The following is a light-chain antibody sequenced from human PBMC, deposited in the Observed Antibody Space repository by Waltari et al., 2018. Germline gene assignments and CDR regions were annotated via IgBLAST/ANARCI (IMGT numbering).Light chain of an antibody. Sequence: DIQMTQSPSTLSASVGDRVTITCRASQSISWWLAWFQQKPGKAPKLLIYKASSLQSGVPSRFSGSGFGTEFTLTISSLQAEDFATYYCQDYNSYTFGQGTKVEVK. CDR1: QSISWW. J-gene: IGKJ1*01. CDR2: KAS. V-gene: IGKV1-5*03. CDR3: QDYNSYT.